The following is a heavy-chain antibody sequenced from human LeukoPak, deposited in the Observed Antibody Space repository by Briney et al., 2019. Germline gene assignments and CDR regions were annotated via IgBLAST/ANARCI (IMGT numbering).Heavy chain of an antibody. CDR2: ISSSSSTI. D-gene: IGHD5-18*01. J-gene: IGHJ6*03. V-gene: IGHV3-48*01. CDR1: GFTFSSYS. CDR3: ARVNSYGAYYYYYMDV. Sequence: GGSLRLSCAASGFTFSSYSMNWVRQAPGKGLEWVSYISSSSSTIYYADSVKGRFTISRDNAKNSLYLQMNSLRAEDTAVYYCARVNSYGAYYYYYMDVWGKGTTVTVSS.